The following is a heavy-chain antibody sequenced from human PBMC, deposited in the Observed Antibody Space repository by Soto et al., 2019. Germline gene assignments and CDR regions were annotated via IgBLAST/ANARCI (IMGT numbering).Heavy chain of an antibody. Sequence: EVQLLESGGGLVQPGGSLRLSCAASGFAFGAYAMTWVRQAPGKGLEWVSVISGAGGNTYYADSVKGRFTVSRDNSKKMLYLEMNSLRVENTAIYYGARGTDDSSGSKFDYWGQGTLVTVSS. D-gene: IGHD3-22*01. CDR3: ARGTDDSSGSKFDY. V-gene: IGHV3-23*01. J-gene: IGHJ4*02. CDR2: ISGAGGNT. CDR1: GFAFGAYA.